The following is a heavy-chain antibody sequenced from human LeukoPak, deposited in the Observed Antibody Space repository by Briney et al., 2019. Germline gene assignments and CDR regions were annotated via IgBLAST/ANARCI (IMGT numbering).Heavy chain of an antibody. V-gene: IGHV3-23*01. CDR1: GFTFSSYA. D-gene: IGHD6-19*01. CDR2: ISGSGGST. CDR3: AKGIYSSGWSYFDY. Sequence: GGSLRLSCAASGFTFSSYAMSWVRQALGKGLEWVSAISGSGGSTYYADSVKGRFTISRDNSKNTLYLQMNSLRAEDTAVYYCAKGIYSSGWSYFDYWGHGTLVTVSS. J-gene: IGHJ4*01.